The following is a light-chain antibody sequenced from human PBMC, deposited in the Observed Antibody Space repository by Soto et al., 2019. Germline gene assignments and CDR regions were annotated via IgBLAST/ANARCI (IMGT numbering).Light chain of an antibody. J-gene: IGKJ4*01. Sequence: DIQMTQSPSSLSASVGDRVTITCRASQSISSYLNWYQQKPGKAPKLLIYAAYSLQSGVPSRFSGSGSGTDFTHTISSLQPEDFATYYGQQSYSTPTFGGGTKVEIK. CDR2: AAY. CDR3: QQSYSTPT. CDR1: QSISSY. V-gene: IGKV1-39*01.